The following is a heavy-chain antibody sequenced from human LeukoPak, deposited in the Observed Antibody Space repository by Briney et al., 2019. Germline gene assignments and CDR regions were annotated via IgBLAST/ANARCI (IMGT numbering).Heavy chain of an antibody. CDR2: ISYDGSNK. CDR3: AKSLVTIFGVGDFDY. CDR1: GFTFSSYG. Sequence: GGSLRLSCAASGFTFSSYGMHWVRQAPGKGLEWVAVISYDGSNKYYADSVKSRFTISRDNSKNTLYLQMNSLRAEDTAVYYCAKSLVTIFGVGDFDYWGQGTLVTVSS. D-gene: IGHD3-3*01. V-gene: IGHV3-30*18. J-gene: IGHJ4*02.